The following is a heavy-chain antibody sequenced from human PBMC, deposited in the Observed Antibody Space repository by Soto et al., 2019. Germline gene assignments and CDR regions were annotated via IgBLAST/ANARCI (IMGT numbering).Heavy chain of an antibody. CDR3: ARDDGVTQRAFDI. CDR2: IYHSGSA. Sequence: GSLRLSCAASGFTFSSYSMNWVRQAPGKGLGWIGSIYHSGSAYYNPSLKSRVTISLDTSKNQFSLKLSSATVADTAVYYCARDDGVTQRAFDIWGQGKMVTVSS. J-gene: IGHJ3*02. V-gene: IGHV4-38-2*02. D-gene: IGHD4-4*01. CDR1: GFTFSSYS.